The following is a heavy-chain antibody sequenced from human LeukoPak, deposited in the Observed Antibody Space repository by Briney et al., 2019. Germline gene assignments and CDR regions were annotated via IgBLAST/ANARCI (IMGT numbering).Heavy chain of an antibody. CDR2: MYYRGTT. CDR3: AREYSRSVVAGSPPDL. CDR1: GGSISSSSYY. V-gene: IGHV4-39*02. D-gene: IGHD2-21*01. J-gene: IGHJ4*02. Sequence: SETLALTCSVSGGSISSSSYYWGWIRQSPGKGLEWIGSMYYRGTTYENSSLKSRLTLSIDTSNNQFSLKLTSVTAADTAVYFCAREYSRSVVAGSPPDLWGQGLLVTVSS.